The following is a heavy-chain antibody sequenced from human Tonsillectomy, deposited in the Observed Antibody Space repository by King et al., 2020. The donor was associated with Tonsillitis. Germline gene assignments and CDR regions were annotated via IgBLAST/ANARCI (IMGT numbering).Heavy chain of an antibody. D-gene: IGHD1-26*01. V-gene: IGHV3-30-3*01. Sequence: VQLVESGGGVVQPGRSLRLSCAASGFTFSSYAMHWVRQAPGKGLEWVAVISYDGSNKYYADSVKGRFTISRDNSKNTLYQQMNSLRAEDTAVYYCARDPSGSYYIGGYYYYGMDVWGQGTTVTVSS. CDR3: ARDPSGSYYIGGYYYYGMDV. J-gene: IGHJ6*02. CDR1: GFTFSSYA. CDR2: ISYDGSNK.